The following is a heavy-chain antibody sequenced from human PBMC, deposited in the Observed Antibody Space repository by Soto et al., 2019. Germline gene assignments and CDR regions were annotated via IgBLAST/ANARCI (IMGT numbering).Heavy chain of an antibody. D-gene: IGHD5-18*01. Sequence: GESLKISCKASGYSFATYWIGWVRQMPGKGLEWMGIIYPGDSDTRYSPSFQGQVTISADKSISTAYLQWSSLKASDTAMYYCASSWIQLWFAYWGQGTLVTVSS. CDR1: GYSFATYW. CDR3: ASSWIQLWFAY. CDR2: IYPGDSDT. J-gene: IGHJ4*02. V-gene: IGHV5-51*01.